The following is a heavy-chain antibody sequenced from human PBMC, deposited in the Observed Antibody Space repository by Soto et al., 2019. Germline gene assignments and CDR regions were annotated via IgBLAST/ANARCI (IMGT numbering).Heavy chain of an antibody. Sequence: QVQLVQSGAEVKKPGASVKVSCKASGYTFTSDDINWVRQATGQGIEWMGWMNPNRGNTGYAQKFQGRVTMTRNTSISTAYMELSSLRSEDTAVYYCARVRRFLEWFVFYYGMDVWGPGTTVTVSS. CDR3: ARVRRFLEWFVFYYGMDV. D-gene: IGHD3-3*01. V-gene: IGHV1-8*01. J-gene: IGHJ6*02. CDR1: GYTFTSDD. CDR2: MNPNRGNT.